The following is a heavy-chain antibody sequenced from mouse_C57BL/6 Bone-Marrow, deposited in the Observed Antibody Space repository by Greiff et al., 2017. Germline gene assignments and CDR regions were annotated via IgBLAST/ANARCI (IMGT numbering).Heavy chain of an antibody. CDR1: GFTFSSYA. V-gene: IGHV5-4*03. CDR2: ISAGGSYT. Sequence: DVMLVESGGGLVKPGGSLKLSCAASGFTFSSYAMSWVRQTPEKRLEWVATISAGGSYTYYPDNVKGRFTISRDNAKTNLYLQMSQLKSEDTAMYYCARGSPTMMTTYFDYWGQGTTLTVSA. CDR3: ARGSPTMMTTYFDY. J-gene: IGHJ2*01. D-gene: IGHD2-4*01.